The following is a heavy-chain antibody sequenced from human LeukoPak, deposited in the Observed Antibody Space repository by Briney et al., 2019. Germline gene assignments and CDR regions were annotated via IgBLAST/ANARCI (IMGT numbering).Heavy chain of an antibody. J-gene: IGHJ4*02. CDR3: GRVNGDYGSGSDY. D-gene: IGHD3-10*01. CDR2: INTDGGST. Sequence: GESLRLSCAASGFTFSTYWMHWVRHAPGNWLVWVSRINTDGGSTIYADSVKGRLTISRDNAKKKVYLQMKSLRDEDTAVYYCGRVNGDYGSGSDYWGQGTLVTVSS. CDR1: GFTFSTYW. V-gene: IGHV3-74*01.